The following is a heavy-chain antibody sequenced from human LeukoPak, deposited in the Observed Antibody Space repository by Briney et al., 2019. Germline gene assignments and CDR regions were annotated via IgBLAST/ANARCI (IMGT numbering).Heavy chain of an antibody. J-gene: IGHJ4*02. CDR1: GYTFTSYG. V-gene: IGHV1-46*01. Sequence: ASVKVSCKASGYTFTSYGISWVRQAPGQGLEWMGVINPSGGSTSYAQKFQGRVTMTRDMSTSTVYMELSSLRSEDTAVYYCASPAPGIVGATILNYWGQGTLVTVSS. CDR3: ASPAPGIVGATILNY. CDR2: INPSGGST. D-gene: IGHD1-26*01.